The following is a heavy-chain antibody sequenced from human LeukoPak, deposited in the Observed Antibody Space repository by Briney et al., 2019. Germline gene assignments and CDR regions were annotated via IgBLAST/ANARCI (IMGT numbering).Heavy chain of an antibody. CDR3: ATWHNYYESSGLAFDV. V-gene: IGHV1-24*01. J-gene: IGHJ3*01. CDR2: FDPEDGET. CDR1: GYTFTELS. D-gene: IGHD3-22*01. Sequence: GASVKVSCKVSGYTFTELSMHWVRQAPGKGLEWMGGFDPEDGETIYAQKFHGRVTMTEDTSTDTAYMELSSLTSDDTAMYYCATWHNYYESSGLAFDVWGQGTMVTVSS.